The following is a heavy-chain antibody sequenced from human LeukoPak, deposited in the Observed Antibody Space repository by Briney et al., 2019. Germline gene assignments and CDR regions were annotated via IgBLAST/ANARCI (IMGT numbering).Heavy chain of an antibody. Sequence: SETLSLTCAVYGGSFSGYYWSWIRQPPGKGLEWIGEINHSGSTNYNPSLKSRVTISVDTSKNQFSLKLSSVTAADTAVYYCARVPSYYYCYYMDVWGKGTTVTVSS. V-gene: IGHV4-34*01. D-gene: IGHD6-6*01. CDR2: INHSGST. CDR1: GGSFSGYY. J-gene: IGHJ6*03. CDR3: ARVPSYYYCYYMDV.